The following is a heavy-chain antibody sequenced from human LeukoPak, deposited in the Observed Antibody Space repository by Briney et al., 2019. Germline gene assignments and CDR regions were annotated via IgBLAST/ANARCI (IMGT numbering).Heavy chain of an antibody. V-gene: IGHV1-46*01. D-gene: IGHD4-17*01. CDR1: GYTFTSYY. CDR3: ARVSVTNPLYYFDY. CDR2: INPSGGST. Sequence: ASVKVSCKASGYTFTSYYMHWVRQAPGQGLEWMGIINPSGGSTSYAQKFQGRVTMTRDMATSTVYMELSSLRSEDPAVYYCARVSVTNPLYYFDYWGQGTLVTVSS. J-gene: IGHJ4*02.